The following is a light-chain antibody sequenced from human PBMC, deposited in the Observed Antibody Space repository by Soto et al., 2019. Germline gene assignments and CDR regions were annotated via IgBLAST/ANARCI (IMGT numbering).Light chain of an antibody. J-gene: IGKJ1*01. CDR3: QQYYSPLWT. CDR2: WAS. CDR1: QSVLYSSNNKNY. Sequence: DIVMTQSPDSLAVSLGERATINCKSSQSVLYSSNNKNYLAWYQQKPGQPPKLLIYWASTRESGVPDRFSGSGSGTDFTLYSSSLQAEDVAVYYCQQYYSPLWTLGQGTKVEIK. V-gene: IGKV4-1*01.